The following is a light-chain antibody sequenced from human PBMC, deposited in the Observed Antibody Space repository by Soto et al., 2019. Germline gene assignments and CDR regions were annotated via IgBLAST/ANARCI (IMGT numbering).Light chain of an antibody. V-gene: IGKV3-20*01. J-gene: IGKJ4*01. CDR2: GAS. CDR1: QSVSSSY. CDR3: QHYHSYPLT. Sequence: EIVLTQSPGTLSLSPGERATLSCRASQSVSSSYLAWYQQKPGQAPRLLIYGASSRATGIPDRFSGSGSGTDFTLTISRLEPEDFAVYYCQHYHSYPLTFGGGTKVEIK.